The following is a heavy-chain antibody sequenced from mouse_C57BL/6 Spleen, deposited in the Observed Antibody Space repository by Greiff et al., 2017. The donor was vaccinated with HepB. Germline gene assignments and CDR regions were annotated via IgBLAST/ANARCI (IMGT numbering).Heavy chain of an antibody. D-gene: IGHD2-3*01. CDR1: GYTFTSYW. J-gene: IGHJ2*01. V-gene: IGHV1-55*01. CDR3: YLGDGSSFDY. CDR2: IHPGSGST. Sequence: QVQLQQSGAELVKPGASVKMSCKASGYTFTSYWITWVKQRPGQGLEWIGDIHPGSGSTNYNEKFKSKATLTVDTSSSTAYMQLSSLTSEDSAVYYCYLGDGSSFDYWGQGTTLTVSS.